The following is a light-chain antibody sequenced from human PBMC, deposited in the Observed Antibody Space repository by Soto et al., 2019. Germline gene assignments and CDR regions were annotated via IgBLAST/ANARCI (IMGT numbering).Light chain of an antibody. CDR2: GNN. Sequence: QSVLTQPPSVSGAPGQRVTISCTGSSSNIGAHYDVHWCQQLPGTAPKLLIYGNNNRPSGVPDRFSGSKSGTSASLAITGLQAEDEADYYCQSYDSSLSGGIFGGGTKLTVL. CDR1: SSNIGAHYD. J-gene: IGLJ2*01. V-gene: IGLV1-40*01. CDR3: QSYDSSLSGGI.